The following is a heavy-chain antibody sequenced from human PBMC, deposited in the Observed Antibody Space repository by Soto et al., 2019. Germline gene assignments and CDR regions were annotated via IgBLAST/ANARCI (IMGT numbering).Heavy chain of an antibody. CDR3: ARSYYGSGSYEGYYYGMDV. Sequence: QVQLQQWGAGLLKPSETLSLTCAVYGGSFSGYYWSWIRQPPGKGLEWIGEINHSGSTNYNPSLKSRVTISVDTSKTQFSLKLSSVTAADTAVYYCARSYYGSGSYEGYYYGMDVWGQGTTVTVSS. CDR2: INHSGST. CDR1: GGSFSGYY. D-gene: IGHD3-10*01. J-gene: IGHJ6*02. V-gene: IGHV4-34*01.